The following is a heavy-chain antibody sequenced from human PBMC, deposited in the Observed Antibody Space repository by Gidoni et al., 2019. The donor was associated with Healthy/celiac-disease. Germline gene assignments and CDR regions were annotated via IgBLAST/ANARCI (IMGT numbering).Heavy chain of an antibody. D-gene: IGHD6-6*01. CDR1: GGTFSSYA. V-gene: IGHV1-69*01. CDR2: IIPIFGTA. Sequence: QVQLVQSGAAVKKPGSSGKVSCNASGGTFSSYAISWVRQAPGQGLEWMGGIIPIFGTANYAQKFKGRVTITADESTSTAYMVLSSLRSEDTAVYYCASLPTRQLLVDYWGQGTLVTVSS. J-gene: IGHJ4*02. CDR3: ASLPTRQLLVDY.